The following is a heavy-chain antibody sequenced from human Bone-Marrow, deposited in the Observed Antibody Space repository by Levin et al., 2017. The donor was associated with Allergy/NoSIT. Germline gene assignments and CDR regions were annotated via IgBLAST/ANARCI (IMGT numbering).Heavy chain of an antibody. CDR2: INTGNGNT. D-gene: IGHD6-13*01. CDR3: ARDGSSTWYGGIDS. Sequence: GGSLRLSCKASGYTFTSHGMHWVRQTPGQRLEWMGWINTGNGNTQYSQKFQGRVTIGRDTFASTAYMELSYLTSEDTAVYYCARDGSSTWYGGIDSWGQGTLVTVSS. J-gene: IGHJ4*02. CDR1: GYTFTSHG. V-gene: IGHV1-3*04.